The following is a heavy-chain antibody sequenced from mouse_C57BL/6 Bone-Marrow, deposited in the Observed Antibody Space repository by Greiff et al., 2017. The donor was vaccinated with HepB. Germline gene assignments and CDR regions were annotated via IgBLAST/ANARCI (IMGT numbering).Heavy chain of an antibody. CDR2: IDPNSGGT. D-gene: IGHD1-1*01. CDR1: GYTFTSYW. CDR3: AREGLLLRYRYFDV. J-gene: IGHJ1*03. Sequence: QVQLKQPGAELVKPGASVKLSCKASGYTFTSYWMHWVKQRPGRGLEWIGRIDPNSGGTKYNEKFKSKATLTVDKPSSTAYRQLSSLTSDDSAVYYCAREGLLLRYRYFDVWGTGTTVTVSS. V-gene: IGHV1-72*01.